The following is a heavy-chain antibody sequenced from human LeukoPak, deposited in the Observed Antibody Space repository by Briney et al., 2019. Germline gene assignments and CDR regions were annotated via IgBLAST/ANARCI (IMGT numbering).Heavy chain of an antibody. Sequence: ASVNLSREASGYTFTGYYMGWVRQAPGQGLEWMGWINPNSGGTNYAQKFQGRVTMTRDTSISTAYMELSRLRSDDTAVYYCARDGVGYYDSSGYYYFQHWAQGTLVTVSS. CDR1: GYTFTGYY. J-gene: IGHJ1*01. CDR3: ARDGVGYYDSSGYYYFQH. V-gene: IGHV1-2*02. D-gene: IGHD3-22*01. CDR2: INPNSGGT.